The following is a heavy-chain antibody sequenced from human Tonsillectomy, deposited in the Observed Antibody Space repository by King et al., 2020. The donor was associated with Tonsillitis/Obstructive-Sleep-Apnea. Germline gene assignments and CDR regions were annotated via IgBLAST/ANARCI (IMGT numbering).Heavy chain of an antibody. Sequence: QFQLVQSGGGVVQPGRSLRLACAASGFTFSSYGMYWVRQAPGKGLEWVAVISSDGSEKYYADSVKGRFTIFRDNSKNTLYLQMNSLRAEDTAVYYCARDLDFWRGYYNSYFGMDVWDQGTTVTVSS. V-gene: IGHV3-30*04. CDR1: GFTFSSYG. CDR2: ISSDGSEK. J-gene: IGHJ6*02. CDR3: ARDLDFWRGYYNSYFGMDV. D-gene: IGHD3-3*01.